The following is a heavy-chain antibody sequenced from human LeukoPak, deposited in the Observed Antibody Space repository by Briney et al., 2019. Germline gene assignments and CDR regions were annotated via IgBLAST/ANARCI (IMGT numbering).Heavy chain of an antibody. V-gene: IGHV3-21*01. D-gene: IGHD4-23*01. CDR3: AGDYEGNLAFDI. J-gene: IGHJ3*02. Sequence: IPGGSLRLSCAASGFTFSHYSMNWVRQAPGKGLEWVSSISSSSTYIYYADSLEGRFTISRDNVRNSLYLQMNSLRAEDTAVYYCAGDYEGNLAFDIWGQGTMVTVSS. CDR2: ISSSSTYI. CDR1: GFTFSHYS.